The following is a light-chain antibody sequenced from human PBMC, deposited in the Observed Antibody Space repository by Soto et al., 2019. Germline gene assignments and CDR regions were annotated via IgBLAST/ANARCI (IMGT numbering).Light chain of an antibody. J-gene: IGKJ4*01. CDR1: QSVTTN. CDR3: QQYDRWPVT. Sequence: EVVMTQSPATLSVSPGEGVAFSCSASQSVTTNLAWYQHKPGQSPRLLISDASTGASGIPPRFSGSGSGTEFTLTIDRLQSADFAVYYCQQYDRWPVTFGGGTKVEMK. CDR2: DAS. V-gene: IGKV3-15*01.